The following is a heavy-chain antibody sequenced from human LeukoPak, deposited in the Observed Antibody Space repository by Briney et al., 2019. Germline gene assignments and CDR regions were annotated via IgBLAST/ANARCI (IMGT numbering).Heavy chain of an antibody. Sequence: GGSLRLSCVASGFTFSTYSMNWVRQAPGKGLEWVTFIRYDGSNKYYADSVKGRFTISRDNSKKTLYLQMNSLRAEDTAVYYCAKLDCSGGSCYSEVDYWGQGTLVTVSS. CDR1: GFTFSTYS. D-gene: IGHD2-15*01. J-gene: IGHJ4*02. V-gene: IGHV3-30*02. CDR3: AKLDCSGGSCYSEVDY. CDR2: IRYDGSNK.